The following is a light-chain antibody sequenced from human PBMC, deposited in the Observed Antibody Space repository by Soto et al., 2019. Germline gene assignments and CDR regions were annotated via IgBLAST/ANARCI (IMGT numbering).Light chain of an antibody. CDR3: CSYVDLDTWV. CDR1: NSDVGGYNY. J-gene: IGLJ3*02. V-gene: IGLV2-11*01. CDR2: GVS. Sequence: QSALTQPRSVSGSPGQSVTISCTGTNSDVGGYNYVSWYQQYPGKAPKLMISGVSERPSGVPDRFSGSKSGNTASLTISGLQAEDEADYYCCSYVDLDTWVFGGGTKVTVL.